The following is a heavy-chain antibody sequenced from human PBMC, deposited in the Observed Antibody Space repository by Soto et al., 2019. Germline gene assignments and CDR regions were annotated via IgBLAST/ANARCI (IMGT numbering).Heavy chain of an antibody. J-gene: IGHJ6*02. CDR2: TYYRSKWYN. CDR1: GDSVSSNSAA. CDR3: ARSTEYSRCWDSYYYGMDV. Sequence: SETLSLTCAISGDSVSSNSAAWNWIRQSPSRGLEWLGRTYYRSKWYNDYAVSVKSRITINPDTSKNQFSLQLNSVTPEDTAVYYCARSTEYSRCWDSYYYGMDVWGQGTTVTVSS. V-gene: IGHV6-1*01. D-gene: IGHD6-13*01.